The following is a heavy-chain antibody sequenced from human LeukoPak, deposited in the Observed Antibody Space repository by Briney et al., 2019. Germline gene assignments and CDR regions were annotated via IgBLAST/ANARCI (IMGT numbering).Heavy chain of an antibody. CDR3: ARGGYYYLDV. CDR2: IFHSGSA. V-gene: IGHV4-4*02. Sequence: SETLSLTCAVSGGSISSSYWWSWVRQPPGKGVEWIGEIFHSGSANYNPSLKSRVAISLDTPKSQFSLKLHSVTAADTAVYYCARGGYYYLDVWGGGTTVTVSS. J-gene: IGHJ6*03. CDR1: GGSISSSYW.